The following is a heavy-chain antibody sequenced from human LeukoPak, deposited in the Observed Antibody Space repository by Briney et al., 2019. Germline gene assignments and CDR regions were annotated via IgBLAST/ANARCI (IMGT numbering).Heavy chain of an antibody. CDR2: IYYSGST. CDR3: ARGGWVSPFYDY. CDR1: GGSISSYY. D-gene: IGHD2/OR15-2a*01. J-gene: IGHJ4*02. Sequence: PETLSLTCTVSGGSISSYYWSWIRQPPGKGLEWIGYIYYSGSTNYNPSLKSRVTISVDTSKNQFSLKLSSVTAADTAVYYCARGGWVSPFYDYWGQGTLVTVSS. V-gene: IGHV4-59*08.